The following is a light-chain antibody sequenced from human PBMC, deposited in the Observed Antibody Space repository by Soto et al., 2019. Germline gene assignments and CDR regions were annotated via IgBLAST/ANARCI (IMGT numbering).Light chain of an antibody. CDR3: QQYNNWPIT. V-gene: IGKV3-15*01. CDR1: QSVYSN. J-gene: IGKJ5*01. Sequence: ELGMTQSPSTLSVPPRERATLSCRASQSVYSNLAWYQEKPGQAPRLLIYGASTRATGIAARFSGSGSGTEFTLTISSLQSEDFAVYYCQQYNNWPITFGQGTRLEI. CDR2: GAS.